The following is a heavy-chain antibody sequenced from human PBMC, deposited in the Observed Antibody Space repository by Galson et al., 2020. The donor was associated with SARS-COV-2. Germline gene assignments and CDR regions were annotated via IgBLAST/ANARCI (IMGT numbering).Heavy chain of an antibody. D-gene: IGHD3-22*01. V-gene: IGHV4-39*07. CDR1: GGSISSSSYY. CDR2: IYYSGST. Sequence: SETLSLTCTVSGGSISSSSYYWGWIRQPPGKGLEWIGSIYYSGSTYYNPSLKSRVTISVDTSKNQFSLKLSSVTAADTAVYYCASLSYYYASSGYLSDGMDVWGQGTTVTVSS. CDR3: ASLSYYYASSGYLSDGMDV. J-gene: IGHJ6*02.